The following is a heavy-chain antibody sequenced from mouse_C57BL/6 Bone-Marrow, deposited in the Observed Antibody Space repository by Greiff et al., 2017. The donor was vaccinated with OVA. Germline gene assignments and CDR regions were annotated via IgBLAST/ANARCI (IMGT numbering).Heavy chain of an antibody. CDR1: GFSFNTYA. J-gene: IGHJ4*01. CDR2: IRSKSNNYAT. V-gene: IGHV10-1*01. CDR3: VRPYYDAMDY. Sequence: EVKLVESGGGLVQPKGSLKLSCAASGFSFNTYAMTWVRQAPGKGLEWVARIRSKSNNYATYYADSVKDRLTISRYDSESMLYLQMNNLKTEDTAMYYCVRPYYDAMDYWGQGTSVTVSS. D-gene: IGHD2-10*01.